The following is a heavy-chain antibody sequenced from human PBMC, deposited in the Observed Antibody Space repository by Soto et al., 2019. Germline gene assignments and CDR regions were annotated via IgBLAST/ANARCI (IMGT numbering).Heavy chain of an antibody. D-gene: IGHD2-21*01. CDR1: GDSVSSNSAA. Sequence: PSQTLSLNCAISGDSVSSNSAAWNWIRQSPSIDLECFGSKYYRSKWYNDYAVSVKSRITINQDTSKKQFYLQLNSVTTDDTAVYYCVRDTAPRVGRRSMXWGQGTQVTVSX. CDR3: VRDTAPRVGRRSMX. CDR2: KYYRSKWYN. V-gene: IGHV6-1*01. J-gene: IGHJ4*02.